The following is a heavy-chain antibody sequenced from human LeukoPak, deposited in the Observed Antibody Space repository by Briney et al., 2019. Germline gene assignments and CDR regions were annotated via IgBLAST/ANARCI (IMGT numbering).Heavy chain of an antibody. D-gene: IGHD5-18*01. V-gene: IGHV1-69*13. Sequence: ASVKVSCKASGGTFSSYAISWVRQAPGQGLEWMGGIIPISGTANYAQKFQGRVTITADESTSTAYMELSSLRSEDTAVYYCARHTAMVPNNWFDPWGQGTLVTVSS. CDR2: IIPISGTA. CDR3: ARHTAMVPNNWFDP. J-gene: IGHJ5*02. CDR1: GGTFSSYA.